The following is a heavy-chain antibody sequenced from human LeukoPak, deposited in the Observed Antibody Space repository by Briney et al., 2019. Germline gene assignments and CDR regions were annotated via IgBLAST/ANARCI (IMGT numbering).Heavy chain of an antibody. CDR3: ARGLTYYYGSGSYLWFDP. CDR1: GGSISSYY. J-gene: IGHJ5*02. D-gene: IGHD3-10*01. CDR2: IYYSGST. Sequence: SQTLSLTCTVAGGSISSYYWSWVRQPPGKGLEWMGYIYYSGSTNYNPSLKNRVTISVDTTTNQFSLKLSSVTAADTAVYYCARGLTYYYGSGSYLWFDPWGQGTLVTVSS. V-gene: IGHV4-59*01.